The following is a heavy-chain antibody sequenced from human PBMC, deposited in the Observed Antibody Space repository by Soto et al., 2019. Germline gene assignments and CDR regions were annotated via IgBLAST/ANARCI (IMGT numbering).Heavy chain of an antibody. CDR2: ISAHNGNT. V-gene: IGHV1-18*01. D-gene: IGHD3-10*01. CDR3: ARGRYGEY. CDR1: GYGFTTYG. J-gene: IGHJ4*02. Sequence: QVHLVQSGAEVKKPGASVKVSCKGSGYGFTTYGITWVRQAPGQGLEWMAWISAHNGNTNYAQKPQGSVTVTRATSTSTAYMELRRLRSHATAVHYCARGRYGEYWGQGALVTVSS.